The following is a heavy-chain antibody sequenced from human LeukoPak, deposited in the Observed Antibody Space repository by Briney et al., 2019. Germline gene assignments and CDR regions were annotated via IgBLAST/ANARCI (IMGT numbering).Heavy chain of an antibody. CDR2: IKQDGSEK. Sequence: GGSLRLSCAASGFTFSSYWMSWVRQAPGKGLEWVANIKQDGSEKYYVDSVKGRFTISRGNAKNSLYLQMNSLRAEDTAVYYCARAPDIVATKYYYYYYGMDVWGQGTTVTVSS. CDR1: GFTFSSYW. D-gene: IGHD5-12*01. CDR3: ARAPDIVATKYYYYYYGMDV. V-gene: IGHV3-7*01. J-gene: IGHJ6*02.